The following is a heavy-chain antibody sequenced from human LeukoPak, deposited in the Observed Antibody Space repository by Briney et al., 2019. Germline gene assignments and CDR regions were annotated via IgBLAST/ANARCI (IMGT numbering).Heavy chain of an antibody. CDR1: GYTFISYD. Sequence: ASVKVSCKASGYTFISYDINWVRQATGQGLEWMGWMNPNSGNTGYAQKFQGRVTMTRNTSISTAYMELSSLRSEDTAVYYCARGRNYGSGSYYRILSYYFDYWGQGTLVTVSS. CDR3: ARGRNYGSGSYYRILSYYFDY. D-gene: IGHD3-10*01. J-gene: IGHJ4*02. V-gene: IGHV1-8*01. CDR2: MNPNSGNT.